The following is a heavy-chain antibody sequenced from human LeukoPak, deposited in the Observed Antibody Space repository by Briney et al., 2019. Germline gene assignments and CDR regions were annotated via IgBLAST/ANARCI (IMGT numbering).Heavy chain of an antibody. CDR3: ARALRVGGFDP. J-gene: IGHJ5*02. CDR2: INPSGGST. Sequence: GASVKVSCKASGGTFSSYAISWVRQAPGQGLEWMGIINPSGGSTSYAQKSQGRVTMTRDTSTSTVYMELSSLRSEDTAVYYCARALRVGGFDPWGQGTLVTVSS. V-gene: IGHV1-46*01. CDR1: GGTFSSYA.